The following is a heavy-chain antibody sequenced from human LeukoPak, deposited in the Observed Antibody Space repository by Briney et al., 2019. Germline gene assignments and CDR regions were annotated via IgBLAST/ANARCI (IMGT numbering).Heavy chain of an antibody. D-gene: IGHD2-2*01. Sequence: GGSLRLSCAASGFTFSSYAMSWVRQAPGKGLEWVGRIKSKTDGGTTDYAAPVKGRFTISRDDSKNTLYLQMNSLKTEDTAVYYCTTGPVVPAAIDYWGQGTLVTVSS. J-gene: IGHJ4*02. CDR2: IKSKTDGGTT. CDR1: GFTFSSYA. V-gene: IGHV3-15*01. CDR3: TTGPVVPAAIDY.